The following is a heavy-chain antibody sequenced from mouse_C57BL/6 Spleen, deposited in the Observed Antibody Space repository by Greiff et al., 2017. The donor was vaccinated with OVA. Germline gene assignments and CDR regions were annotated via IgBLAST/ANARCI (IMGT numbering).Heavy chain of an antibody. CDR1: GYTFTDYN. D-gene: IGHD2-2*01. V-gene: IGHV1-22*01. CDR2: INPNNGGT. J-gene: IGHJ1*03. Sequence: EVQLQESGPELVKPGASVKMSCKASGYTFTDYNMHWVKQSHGKSLEWIGYINPNNGGTSYNQKFKGKATLTVNKSSSTAYMELRSLTSEDSAVYYCARYGYYWYFDVWGTGTTVTVSS. CDR3: ARYGYYWYFDV.